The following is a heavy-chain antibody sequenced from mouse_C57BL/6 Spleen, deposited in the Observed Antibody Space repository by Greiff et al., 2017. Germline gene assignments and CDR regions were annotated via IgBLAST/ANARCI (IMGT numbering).Heavy chain of an antibody. V-gene: IGHV1-80*01. Sequence: VQLQQSGAELVKPGASVKISCKASGYAFSSYWMNWVKQRPGKGLEWIGQIYPGDGDTNYNGKFKGKATLTADKSSSTPYMQLSSLTSEDSAVYFCARGAQATYFDYWGQGTTLTVSS. J-gene: IGHJ2*01. CDR2: IYPGDGDT. CDR1: GYAFSSYW. D-gene: IGHD3-2*02. CDR3: ARGAQATYFDY.